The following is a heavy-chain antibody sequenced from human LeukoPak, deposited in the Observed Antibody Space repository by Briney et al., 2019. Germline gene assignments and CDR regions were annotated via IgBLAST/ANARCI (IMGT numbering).Heavy chain of an antibody. J-gene: IGHJ4*02. CDR3: AKAPLPHCSSGVCYNDY. CDR2: ISGSGGST. CDR1: GFTFGSYA. Sequence: PGGSLRLSCAASGFTFGSYAMSWVRQAPGKGLEWVSAISGSGGSTYYADSVTGRFTISRDNSKNTLFLQMNSLRAEDTAVYYCAKAPLPHCSSGVCYNDYWGQGTLVTVSS. D-gene: IGHD2-8*01. V-gene: IGHV3-23*01.